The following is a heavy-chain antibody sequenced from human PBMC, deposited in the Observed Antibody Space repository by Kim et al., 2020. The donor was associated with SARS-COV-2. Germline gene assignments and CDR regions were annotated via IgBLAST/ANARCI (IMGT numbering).Heavy chain of an antibody. CDR2: IIPILGIA. J-gene: IGHJ5*02. CDR1: GGTFSSYA. Sequence: SVKVSCEASGGTFSSYAISWVRQAPEQGLEWMGRIIPILGIANYAQKFQGRVTITADKSTSTAYMELSSLRSEDTAVYYCARDESSSWYDWFDPWGQGTLVTVSS. CDR3: ARDESSSWYDWFDP. D-gene: IGHD6-13*01. V-gene: IGHV1-69*04.